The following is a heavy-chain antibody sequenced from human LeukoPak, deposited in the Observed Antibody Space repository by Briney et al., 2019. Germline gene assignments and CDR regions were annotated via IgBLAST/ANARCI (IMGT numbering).Heavy chain of an antibody. Sequence: PGGSLRLSCAASGFTFSSYWMSWVRQAPGKGLEWVANIKQDGSEKYYVDSVKGRFTISRDNSKNTLYLQMNSLRAGDTAVYYCAKACYYGSGNQFDYWGQGTLVTVSS. D-gene: IGHD3-10*01. V-gene: IGHV3-7*03. CDR1: GFTFSSYW. CDR2: IKQDGSEK. CDR3: AKACYYGSGNQFDY. J-gene: IGHJ4*02.